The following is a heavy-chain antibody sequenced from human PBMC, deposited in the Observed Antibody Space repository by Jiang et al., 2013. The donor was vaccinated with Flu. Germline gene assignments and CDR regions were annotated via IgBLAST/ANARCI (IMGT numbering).Heavy chain of an antibody. Sequence: ISWNSGSIGYADSVKGRFTISRDNAKNSLYLQMNSLRAEDTALYYCSRDMTIATTGNFDYWGQGTLVTVSS. CDR2: ISWNSGSI. CDR3: SRDMTIATTGNFDY. D-gene: IGHD1-26*01. J-gene: IGHJ4*02. V-gene: IGHV3-9*01.